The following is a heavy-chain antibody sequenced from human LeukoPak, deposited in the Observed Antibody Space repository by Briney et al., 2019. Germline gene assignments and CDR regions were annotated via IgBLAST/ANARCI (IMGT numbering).Heavy chain of an antibody. CDR3: ARRDHDFWSGSAYYFDY. CDR2: IYPGDSHT. Sequence: GESLKISCKGSGYSFTSDWIGWVRQMPGKGLEWMGIIYPGDSHTTYSPSFQGQVTISADKSISTAYLQWSSLKASDTAMYYCARRDHDFWSGSAYYFDYWGQGTLVTVSS. D-gene: IGHD3-3*01. CDR1: GYSFTSDW. V-gene: IGHV5-51*01. J-gene: IGHJ4*02.